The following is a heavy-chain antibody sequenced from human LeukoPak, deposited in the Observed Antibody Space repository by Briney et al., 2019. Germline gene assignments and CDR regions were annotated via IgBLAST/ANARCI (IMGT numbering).Heavy chain of an antibody. J-gene: IGHJ4*02. D-gene: IGHD5-18*01. CDR1: GGSFSGYY. Sequence: PSETLSLTCAVYGGSFSGYYWSWIRQPPGKGLEWIGEINHSGSTNYNPSLKSRVTISVDTSKNQFSLKPSSVTAADTAVYYCARRGYGYSDYWGQGTLVTVSS. CDR2: INHSGST. V-gene: IGHV4-34*01. CDR3: ARRGYGYSDY.